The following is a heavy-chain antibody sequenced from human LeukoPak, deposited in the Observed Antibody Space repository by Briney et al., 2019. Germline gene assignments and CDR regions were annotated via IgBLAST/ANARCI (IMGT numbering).Heavy chain of an antibody. CDR2: ISYDGSSR. CDR3: AKIREYTYGYGDY. J-gene: IGHJ4*02. CDR1: GFTFSTYA. V-gene: IGHV3-30-3*02. D-gene: IGHD5-18*01. Sequence: GGSLRLSCAASGFTFSTYAMHWVRQAPGKGLDWVADISYDGSSRSYADSVRGRFTISRDNSKNTLYLQMNSLRAEDTAVYYCAKIREYTYGYGDYWGQGTLVTVSS.